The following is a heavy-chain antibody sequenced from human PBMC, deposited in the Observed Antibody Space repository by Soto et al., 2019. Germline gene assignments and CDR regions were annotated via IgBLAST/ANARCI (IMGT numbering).Heavy chain of an antibody. Sequence: QMPLVQSGPEVKKPGTSVKVSCTASGFTFTGSAVQWVRQPRGQRPEWIGWPVVDSGKTNYAQRFQERVTITRGVSTSTAYMELSSLRSEDTAVYYCVAGGVAAAGRPNASWGQGTLVTVSS. CDR3: VAGGVAAAGRPNAS. CDR2: PVVDSGKT. J-gene: IGHJ5*02. D-gene: IGHD6-13*01. V-gene: IGHV1-58*01. CDR1: GFTFTGSA.